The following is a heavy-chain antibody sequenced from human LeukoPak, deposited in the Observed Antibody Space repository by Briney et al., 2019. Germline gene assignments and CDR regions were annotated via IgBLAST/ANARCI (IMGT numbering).Heavy chain of an antibody. CDR1: GGSISSSSFY. CDR2: VYYSGGT. Sequence: PSETLSLTCIVSGGSISSSSFYWGWIRQPPGEGLEWIGNVYYSGGTYYNPSLKSRVTISVESSKNQVSLNLISVTAADTAVYYCARLTAATNHFDLWGQGTLVTAAS. D-gene: IGHD6-13*01. CDR3: ARLTAATNHFDL. J-gene: IGHJ4*02. V-gene: IGHV4-39*01.